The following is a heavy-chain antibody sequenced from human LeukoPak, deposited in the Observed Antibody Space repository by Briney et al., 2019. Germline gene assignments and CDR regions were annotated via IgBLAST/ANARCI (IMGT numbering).Heavy chain of an antibody. Sequence: GASVKVSCKASGYTFTSYGISWVRQAPGQGLEWMGWISAYNGNTNYAQKLQGRVTITADESTSTAYMELSSLRSEDTAVYYCARVGYCSSTSCFFDYWGQGTLVTVSS. V-gene: IGHV1-18*01. CDR1: GYTFTSYG. CDR2: ISAYNGNT. D-gene: IGHD2-2*01. J-gene: IGHJ4*02. CDR3: ARVGYCSSTSCFFDY.